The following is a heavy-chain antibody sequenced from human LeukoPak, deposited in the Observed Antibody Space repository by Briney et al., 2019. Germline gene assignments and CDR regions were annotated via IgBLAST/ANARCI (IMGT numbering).Heavy chain of an antibody. CDR2: ISGNGGST. CDR1: GFIFRGYS. J-gene: IGHJ4*02. Sequence: GGSLRLSCTASGFIFRGYSLSWVRQAPGEGLEWVSGISGNGGSTHYADAVKGRFTISRDNSENTLFLQMNSLRAEDTARYYCAKGAATLTRGRLGSWGQGTLVIVSS. V-gene: IGHV3-23*01. D-gene: IGHD4-17*01. CDR3: AKGAATLTRGRLGS.